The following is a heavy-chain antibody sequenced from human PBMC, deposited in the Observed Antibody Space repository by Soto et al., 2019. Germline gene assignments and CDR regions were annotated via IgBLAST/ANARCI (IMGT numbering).Heavy chain of an antibody. CDR2: ISGSGGST. V-gene: IGHV3-23*01. Sequence: EVQLLESGGGLVQPGGSLRLSCAASGFTFSSYAMSWVRQAPGKGLEWVSAISGSGGSTYYADSVKGRFTISRDNSKNTLYLQMNSLRAEDTAVYYCAKEEGYIRPRGITIFGVATDYWGQGTLVTVSS. J-gene: IGHJ4*02. CDR1: GFTFSSYA. CDR3: AKEEGYIRPRGITIFGVATDY. D-gene: IGHD3-3*01.